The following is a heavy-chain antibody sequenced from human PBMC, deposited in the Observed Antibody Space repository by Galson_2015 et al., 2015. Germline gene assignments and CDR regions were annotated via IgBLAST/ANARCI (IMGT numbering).Heavy chain of an antibody. CDR1: GFTFSSYG. J-gene: IGHJ4*01. V-gene: IGHV3-30*03. CDR2: ISYDGSNK. D-gene: IGHD3-22*01. CDR3: ARVTMIVVVLDY. Sequence: SLRLSCAASGFTFSSYGMHWVRQAPGKGLEWVAVISYDGSNKYYADSVKGRFTISRDNSKNTLYLQMNSLRAEDTAVYYCARVTMIVVVLDYSCHGTLVTVSS.